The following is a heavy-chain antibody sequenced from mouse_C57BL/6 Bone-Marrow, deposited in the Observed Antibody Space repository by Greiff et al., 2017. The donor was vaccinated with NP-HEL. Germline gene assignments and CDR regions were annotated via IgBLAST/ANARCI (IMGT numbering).Heavy chain of an antibody. Sequence: VQVVESGPGLVQPSQSLSITCTVSGFSLTSYGVHWVRQSPGKGLEWLGVIWSGGSTDYNAAFISRLSISKDNSKSQVFFKMNSLQADDTAIYYCARNPPSYYGSSYDYAMDYWGQGTSVTVSS. J-gene: IGHJ4*01. D-gene: IGHD1-1*01. V-gene: IGHV2-2*01. CDR1: GFSLTSYG. CDR2: IWSGGST. CDR3: ARNPPSYYGSSYDYAMDY.